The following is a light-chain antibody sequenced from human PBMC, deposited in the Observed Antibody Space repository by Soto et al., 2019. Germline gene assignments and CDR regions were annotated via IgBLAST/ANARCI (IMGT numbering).Light chain of an antibody. V-gene: IGLV2-11*01. CDR1: NSDVGAYNH. CDR3: CSFADISIVV. J-gene: IGLJ2*01. Sequence: QSALTQPRSVSGSPGQSVTISCTGTNSDVGAYNHVSWYQQHPGKAPKLMIYDVFKRPSGVPDRFSGSKSGNTASLTISGLQAEDEADYYCCSFADISIVVFGGGTQLTVL. CDR2: DVF.